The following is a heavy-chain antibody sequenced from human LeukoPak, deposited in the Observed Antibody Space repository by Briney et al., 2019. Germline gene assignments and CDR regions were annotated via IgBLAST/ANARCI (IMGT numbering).Heavy chain of an antibody. CDR3: VIVVVPAAVPGWDFDY. V-gene: IGHV3-53*05. J-gene: IGHJ4*02. Sequence: GGSLRLSCAASGFTVSSNYMSWVRQAPGKGLEWVSVIYSGGSTYYADSVKGRFTISRDNSKNTLYLQMSSLRAEDTAVYYCVIVVVPAAVPGWDFDYWGQGTLVTVSS. CDR2: IYSGGST. CDR1: GFTVSSNY. D-gene: IGHD2-2*01.